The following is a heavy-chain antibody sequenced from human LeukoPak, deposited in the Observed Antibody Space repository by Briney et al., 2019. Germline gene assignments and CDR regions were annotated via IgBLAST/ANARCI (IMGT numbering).Heavy chain of an antibody. V-gene: IGHV1-69*06. Sequence: RASVTVSCKASGGTFSSYAISWVRQAPGQGLEWMGGIIPIFGTANYAQKFQGGVTITADKSTSTAYMELSSLRSEDTAVYYCARDGVAAAAGYWGQGTLVTVSS. CDR3: ARDGVAAAAGY. J-gene: IGHJ4*02. CDR2: IIPIFGTA. D-gene: IGHD6-13*01. CDR1: GGTFSSYA.